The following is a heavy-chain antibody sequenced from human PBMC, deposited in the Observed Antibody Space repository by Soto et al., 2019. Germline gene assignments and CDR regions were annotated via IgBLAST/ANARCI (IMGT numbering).Heavy chain of an antibody. CDR3: ARSLGSGTGFDY. CDR1: GYTFTNYG. D-gene: IGHD3-10*01. Sequence: QVQLVQSGAEVKKPGASVKVSCKASGYTFTNYGISWVRQAPGQGLEWTGWISGYNGDTKNAQKLQGRVTVTTDTSTSTSYMELSSLRSDDTAIYYCARSLGSGTGFDYWGQGTLVTVSS. CDR2: ISGYNGDT. J-gene: IGHJ4*02. V-gene: IGHV1-18*01.